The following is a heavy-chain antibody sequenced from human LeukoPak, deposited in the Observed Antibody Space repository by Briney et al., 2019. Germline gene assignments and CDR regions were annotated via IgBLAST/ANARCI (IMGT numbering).Heavy chain of an antibody. CDR3: ARDLVGAPVDI. J-gene: IGHJ3*02. D-gene: IGHD1-26*01. V-gene: IGHV1-69*13. CDR1: GYTFTSYG. Sequence: SVKVSCKASGYTFTSYGISWVRQAPGQGLEWMGGIIPIFGTANYAQKFQGRVTITADESTSTAYMELSSLRSEDTAVYYCARDLVGAPVDIWGQGTMVTVSS. CDR2: IIPIFGTA.